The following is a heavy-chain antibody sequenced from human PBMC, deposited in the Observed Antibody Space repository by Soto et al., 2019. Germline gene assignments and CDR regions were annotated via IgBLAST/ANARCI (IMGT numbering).Heavy chain of an antibody. CDR1: GGTFSSYA. Sequence: QVQLVQSGAEVKKPGSSVKVSCKASGGTFSSYAISWVRQAPGHGLEWTGGIIRIFGTANYAQKFQGRVTITAVKSTSTAYMELSSLRCVDTAVYYCASVDYYDGSGYPIYYYYGMDVWGQGTTVTVSS. CDR2: IIRIFGTA. CDR3: ASVDYYDGSGYPIYYYYGMDV. J-gene: IGHJ6*02. V-gene: IGHV1-69*06. D-gene: IGHD3-22*01.